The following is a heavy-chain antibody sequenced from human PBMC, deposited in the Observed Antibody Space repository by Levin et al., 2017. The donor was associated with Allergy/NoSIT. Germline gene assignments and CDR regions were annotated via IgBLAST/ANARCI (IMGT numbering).Heavy chain of an antibody. CDR1: GGSISSGSYY. V-gene: IGHV4-61*02. D-gene: IGHD3-10*01. CDR3: ARAEVGSEH. CDR2: IYSSGNA. Sequence: SETLSLTCKVSGGSISSGSYYWSWIRQPAAKGLEWIGRIYSSGNANYNPSLKSRVTISVDTSTNQFSLKLSSVTAADTAVYYCARAEVGSEHWGQGTLVTVSS. J-gene: IGHJ4*02.